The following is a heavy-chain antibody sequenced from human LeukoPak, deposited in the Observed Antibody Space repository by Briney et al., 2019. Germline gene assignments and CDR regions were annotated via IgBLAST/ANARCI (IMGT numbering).Heavy chain of an antibody. CDR1: GFTFSSYS. J-gene: IGHJ4*02. V-gene: IGHV3-23*01. D-gene: IGHD6-19*01. Sequence: GGSLRLSCAASGFTFSSYSMSWVRQAPGKGLEWVSASGTGGTTYYADSVKGRFTVSRDNSKNTLYLQMNSLRAEDTAVYFCAKRYTSGWYLFDYWGQGTLVTVSS. CDR3: AKRYTSGWYLFDY. CDR2: SGTGGTT.